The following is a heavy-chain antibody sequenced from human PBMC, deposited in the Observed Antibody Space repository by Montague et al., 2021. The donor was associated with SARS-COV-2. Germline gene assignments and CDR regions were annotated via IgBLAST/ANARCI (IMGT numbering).Heavy chain of an antibody. Sequence: SLRLSCAASGFTFSSYWMSWVRQTPGKGLEWVANIKPDGGEKHYVDSVKGRFTISRDNAKNSLHLQMDSLRAEDTALYYCVRDSRIVGATGGMDVWGQGTTVIVSS. V-gene: IGHV3-7*03. J-gene: IGHJ6*02. D-gene: IGHD1-26*01. CDR3: VRDSRIVGATGGMDV. CDR1: GFTFSSYW. CDR2: IKPDGGEK.